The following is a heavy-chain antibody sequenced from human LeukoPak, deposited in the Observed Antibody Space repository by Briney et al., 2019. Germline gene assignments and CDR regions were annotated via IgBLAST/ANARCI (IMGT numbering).Heavy chain of an antibody. D-gene: IGHD3-10*01. V-gene: IGHV4-59*01. CDR3: ARAGHGSGRDVFDY. Sequence: SETLSLTCTVSGGSISSYYWSWIRQPPGKGLEWIGYIYYSGSTNYNPSLRSRVTISVDTSKNQFSLKLSSVAAADTAVYYCARAGHGSGRDVFDYWGQGTLVTVSS. J-gene: IGHJ4*02. CDR2: IYYSGST. CDR1: GGSISSYY.